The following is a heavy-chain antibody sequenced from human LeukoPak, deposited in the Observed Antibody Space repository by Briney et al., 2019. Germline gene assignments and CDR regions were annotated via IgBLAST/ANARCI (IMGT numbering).Heavy chain of an antibody. CDR1: GGSFSGYY. CDR2: INHSGST. V-gene: IGHV4-34*01. CDR3: ARAVQYYYYGMDV. J-gene: IGHJ6*02. Sequence: SETLSLTCAVYGGSFSGYYWSWIRQPPGKGLEWIGEINHSGSTNYNPSLKSRVTISVDTSKNQFSLKLSSVTAADTAAYYCARAVQYYYYGMDVWGQGTTVTVSS.